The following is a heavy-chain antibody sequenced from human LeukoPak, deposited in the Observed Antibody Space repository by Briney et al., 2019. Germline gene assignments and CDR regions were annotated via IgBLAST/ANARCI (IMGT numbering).Heavy chain of an antibody. Sequence: SETLSLTCAVSGGSFSDYYWSWIRQRPGKGLECMGEINHSGGTNYNPSLKSRVTTSVDTSKNQFSLNLSSVTAADTAVYYCARNRYSTGRKVYFDYWGQGTRVTVSS. CDR2: INHSGGT. D-gene: IGHD6-19*01. V-gene: IGHV4-34*01. J-gene: IGHJ4*02. CDR1: GGSFSDYY. CDR3: ARNRYSTGRKVYFDY.